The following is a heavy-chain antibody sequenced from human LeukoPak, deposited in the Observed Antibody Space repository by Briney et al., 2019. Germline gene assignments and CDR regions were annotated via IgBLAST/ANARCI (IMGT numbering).Heavy chain of an antibody. Sequence: GGSLRLSCAASRFTFSSYGMHWVRQAPGKGLEWVAFIRYDGSNKYYADSVKGRFTISRDNSKNTLYLQMNSLRAEDTAVYYCAKANPSGSYYDYYYYYMDVWGKGTTVTISS. CDR2: IRYDGSNK. V-gene: IGHV3-30*02. D-gene: IGHD1-26*01. CDR1: RFTFSSYG. CDR3: AKANPSGSYYDYYYYYMDV. J-gene: IGHJ6*03.